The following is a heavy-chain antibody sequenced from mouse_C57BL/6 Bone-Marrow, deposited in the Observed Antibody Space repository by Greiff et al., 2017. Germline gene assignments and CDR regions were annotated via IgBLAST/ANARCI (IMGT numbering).Heavy chain of an antibody. CDR1: GFTFSSYG. CDR3: TVVATNWYFDV. Sequence: EVQLVESGGDLVKPGGSLKLSCAASGFTFSSYGLSWVRQTPDKRLEWVATISSGGSYTYSPDSVKGRFTISRDNAKNTLYLQMSSLKSEYTAMYYCTVVATNWYFDVWGTGTTVTVSS. CDR2: ISSGGSYT. J-gene: IGHJ1*03. D-gene: IGHD1-1*01. V-gene: IGHV5-6*01.